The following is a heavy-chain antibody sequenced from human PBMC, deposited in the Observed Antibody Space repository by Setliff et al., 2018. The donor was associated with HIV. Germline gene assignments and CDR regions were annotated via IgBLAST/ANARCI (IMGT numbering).Heavy chain of an antibody. Sequence: GESLKISCKGSGYSFTSYWIGWVRQMPGKGLERMGIIYPGDSDTRYSPSFQGQVTISADKSISTAYLQWSSLKASDTAMYYCARQVPAAIGAFDIWGQGTMVTVSS. CDR2: IYPGDSDT. J-gene: IGHJ3*02. CDR1: GYSFTSYW. D-gene: IGHD2-2*02. V-gene: IGHV5-51*01. CDR3: ARQVPAAIGAFDI.